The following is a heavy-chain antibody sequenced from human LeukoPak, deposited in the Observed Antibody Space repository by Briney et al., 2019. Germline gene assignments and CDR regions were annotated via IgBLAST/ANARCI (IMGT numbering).Heavy chain of an antibody. Sequence: ASVKVSCKASGYTFTSYGISWVRQAPGQGLEWMGWINPNSGGTNYAQKFQGWVTMTRDTSISTAYMELSRLRSDDTAVYYCARDRCSGGSCYSDYYYGMDVWGQGTTVTVSS. J-gene: IGHJ6*02. V-gene: IGHV1-2*04. CDR2: INPNSGGT. CDR3: ARDRCSGGSCYSDYYYGMDV. D-gene: IGHD2-15*01. CDR1: GYTFTSYG.